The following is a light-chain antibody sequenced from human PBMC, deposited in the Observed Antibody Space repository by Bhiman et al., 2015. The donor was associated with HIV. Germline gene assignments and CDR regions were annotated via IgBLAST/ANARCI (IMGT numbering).Light chain of an antibody. CDR1: SSDVGGYNY. CDR2: DVS. Sequence: QSALTQPASVSGSPGQSITISCTGTSSDVGGYNYVSWYQHHPGKAPKLMIYDVSQRPSGVSNRFSGSKSANTASLTISGLQAEDEADYYCNSYTSSSTWVFGGGTKLTVL. J-gene: IGLJ3*02. V-gene: IGLV2-14*03. CDR3: NSYTSSSTWV.